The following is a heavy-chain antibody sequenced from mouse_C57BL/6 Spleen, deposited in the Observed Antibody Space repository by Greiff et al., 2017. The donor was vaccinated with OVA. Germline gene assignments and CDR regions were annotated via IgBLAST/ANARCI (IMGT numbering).Heavy chain of an antibody. Sequence: DVQLVESGGGLVKPGGSLKLSCAASGFTFSSYAMSWVRQTPEKRLEWVATISDGGSYTYYPDNVKGRFTISRDNAKNNLYLQMSHLKSEDTAMYYCARDNYSNYLYYAMDYWGQGTSVTVSS. CDR2: ISDGGSYT. D-gene: IGHD2-5*01. V-gene: IGHV5-4*01. CDR3: ARDNYSNYLYYAMDY. CDR1: GFTFSSYA. J-gene: IGHJ4*01.